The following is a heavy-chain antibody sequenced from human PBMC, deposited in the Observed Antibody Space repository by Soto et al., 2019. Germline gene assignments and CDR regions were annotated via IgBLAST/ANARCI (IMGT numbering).Heavy chain of an antibody. V-gene: IGHV4-59*01. CDR2: IYYSGST. Sequence: TLSLTCTVSGGSISSYYWSWIRQPPGKGLEWIGYIYYSGSTNYNPSLKSRVTISVDTSKTQFSLKLSSVTAADTAVYYCASTPIAVAGTWDYWGQGTLVTVSS. CDR3: ASTPIAVAGTWDY. D-gene: IGHD6-19*01. CDR1: GGSISSYY. J-gene: IGHJ4*02.